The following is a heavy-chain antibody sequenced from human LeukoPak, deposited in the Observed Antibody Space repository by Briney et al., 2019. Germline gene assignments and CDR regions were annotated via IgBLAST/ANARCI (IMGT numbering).Heavy chain of an antibody. CDR2: INPNSGGT. J-gene: IGHJ4*02. CDR3: ARESAVCSSTSCYFDY. CDR1: GYTFTGYY. V-gene: IGHV1-2*02. Sequence: ASVKVSCKASGYTFTGYYMHWVRQAPGQGLEWMGWINPNSGGTNYAQKFQGRVTMTRDTSISTAYMELSRLRSGDTAVYYCARESAVCSSTSCYFDYWGQGTLVTVSS. D-gene: IGHD2-2*01.